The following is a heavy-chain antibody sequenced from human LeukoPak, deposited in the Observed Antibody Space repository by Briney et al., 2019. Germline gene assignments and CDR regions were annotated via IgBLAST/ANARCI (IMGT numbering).Heavy chain of an antibody. CDR3: ARHVFRNKPIVVVTKRSNWFDP. Sequence: SETLSLTCAVYGGSFSGYYWSWIRQPPGKGLEWIGEINHSGSTNYNPSLKSRVTISVDTSKNQFSLKLSSVTAADTAVYYCARHVFRNKPIVVVTKRSNWFDPWGQGTLVTVS. V-gene: IGHV4-34*01. J-gene: IGHJ5*02. CDR1: GGSFSGYY. D-gene: IGHD2-21*02. CDR2: INHSGST.